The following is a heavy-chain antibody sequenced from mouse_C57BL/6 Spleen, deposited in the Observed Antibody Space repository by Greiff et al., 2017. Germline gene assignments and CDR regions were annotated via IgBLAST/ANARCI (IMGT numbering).Heavy chain of an antibody. J-gene: IGHJ4*01. Sequence: VKLMESGPGLVQPSQSLSITCPVSGFSLTSYGVHWVRQSPGKGLEWLGVIWSGGSTDYYAAFISRLSISEDNSKSQVFFKRNSLQADDTAIYYCARKEGGNYVYAMDYWGQGTSVTVSS. CDR2: IWSGGST. CDR1: GFSLTSYG. V-gene: IGHV2-2*01. D-gene: IGHD2-1*01. CDR3: ARKEGGNYVYAMDY.